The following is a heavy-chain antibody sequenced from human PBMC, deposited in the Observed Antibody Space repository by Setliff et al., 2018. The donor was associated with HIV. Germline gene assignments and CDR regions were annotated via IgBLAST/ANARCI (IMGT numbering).Heavy chain of an antibody. CDR1: GGTFSSYA. CDR2: IIPIFGTA. V-gene: IGHV1-69*01. J-gene: IGHJ6*03. D-gene: IGHD6-19*01. Sequence: KVSCKASGGTFSSYAISWVRQAPGQGLEWMGGIIPIFGTADYAQKFQGRVTITADESTSTAYMELSSLRSEDTAVYYCARDPRIAVARDYYYYYMDVWGKGTTVTVS. CDR3: ARDPRIAVARDYYYYYMDV.